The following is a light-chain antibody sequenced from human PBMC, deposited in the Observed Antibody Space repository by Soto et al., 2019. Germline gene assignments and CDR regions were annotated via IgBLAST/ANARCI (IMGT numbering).Light chain of an antibody. Sequence: QSVLTQPASVSGSPGQSMTISCTGTSSDVGGYNYVSWYQQHPGKAPKLMIYDVSNRPSGVSNRFSGSKSGNTASLTISGLQAEDEADYYCSSYTSSSTVVFGGGTTLTV. V-gene: IGLV2-14*01. CDR3: SSYTSSSTVV. CDR2: DVS. CDR1: SSDVGGYNY. J-gene: IGLJ2*01.